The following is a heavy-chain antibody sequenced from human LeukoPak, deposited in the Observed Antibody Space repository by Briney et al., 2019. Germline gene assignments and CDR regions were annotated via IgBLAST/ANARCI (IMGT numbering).Heavy chain of an antibody. J-gene: IGHJ4*02. CDR3: ARLPYSSGWYVY. V-gene: IGHV4-39*07. Sequence: PSETLSLTCTVSGGSISSSSYYWGWIRQPPGKGLEWIGSIYYRGSTYYNPSLKSRVTISVDTSKNQFSLKLSSVTAADTAVYHCARLPYSSGWYVYWGQGTLVTVSS. CDR2: IYYRGST. CDR1: GGSISSSSYY. D-gene: IGHD6-19*01.